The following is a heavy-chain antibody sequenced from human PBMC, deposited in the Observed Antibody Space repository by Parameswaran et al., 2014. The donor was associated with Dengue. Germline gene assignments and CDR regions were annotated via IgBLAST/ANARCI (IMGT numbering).Heavy chain of an antibody. V-gene: IGHV3-7*01. Sequence: RWIRQPPGKGLEWVANIKQDGSEKYYVDSVKGRFTISRDNAKNSLYLQMNSLRAEDTAVYYCAGPTGPWGQGTLVTVSS. D-gene: IGHD4-17*01. CDR2: IKQDGSEK. CDR3: AGPTGP. J-gene: IGHJ5*02.